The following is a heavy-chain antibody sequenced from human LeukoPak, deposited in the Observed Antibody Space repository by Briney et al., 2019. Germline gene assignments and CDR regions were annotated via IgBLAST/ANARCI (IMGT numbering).Heavy chain of an antibody. CDR2: INSNSNHI. CDR3: TGEPGARRIAVADY. Sequence: PGGSLRLSCTASGLTFSTYSMNWFRQAPGKGLEWVSSINSNSNHIYYAGSVMGRFTLSRDNAKNSVFVQMNSLRVEDTAVYYCTGEPGARRIAVADYWGQGTLVTVSS. V-gene: IGHV3-21*01. D-gene: IGHD6-19*01. CDR1: GLTFSTYS. J-gene: IGHJ4*02.